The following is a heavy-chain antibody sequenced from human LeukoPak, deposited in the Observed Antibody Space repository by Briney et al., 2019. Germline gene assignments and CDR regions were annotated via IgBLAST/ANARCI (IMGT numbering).Heavy chain of an antibody. J-gene: IGHJ4*02. D-gene: IGHD5-24*01. CDR1: GGSFSGYY. CDR3: ARGARAGYNLEPFDY. CDR2: INHSGST. V-gene: IGHV4-34*01. Sequence: SETLSLTCAVYGGSFSGYYWSWIRQPPGKGLEWIGEINHSGSTNYNPSLKSRVTISVDTSKNQFSLKLSSVTAADTAVYYCARGARAGYNLEPFDYWGQGTLLTVSS.